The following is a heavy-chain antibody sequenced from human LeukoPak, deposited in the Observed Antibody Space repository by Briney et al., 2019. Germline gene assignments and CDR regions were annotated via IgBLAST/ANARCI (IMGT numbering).Heavy chain of an antibody. CDR3: ARDQDSSGYPHTAYYFDY. J-gene: IGHJ4*02. CDR1: GGTFSSYA. Sequence: SVKVSCKASGGTFSSYAISWVRQAPGQGLEWMGRIIPILGIANYAQKFQGRVTITADKSTSTAYMELSSLRSEDTAVYYCARDQDSSGYPHTAYYFDYWGQGTLVTVSS. V-gene: IGHV1-69*04. D-gene: IGHD3-22*01. CDR2: IIPILGIA.